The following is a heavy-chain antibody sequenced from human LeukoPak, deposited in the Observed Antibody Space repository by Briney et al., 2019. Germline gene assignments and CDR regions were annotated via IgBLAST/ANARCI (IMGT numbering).Heavy chain of an antibody. CDR2: IDHSGAT. J-gene: IGHJ3*01. CDR1: GGSFSGYY. CDR3: AKAPYLSSGS. Sequence: SETLSLTCAVYGGSFSGYYWSWIRQPPGKGLEWIGEIDHSGATNYNPSLRSRVTISLDTSKNQFSLTLSSITAADTAVYYCAKAPYLSSGSWGQGTMVTISS. V-gene: IGHV4-34*01. D-gene: IGHD3-22*01.